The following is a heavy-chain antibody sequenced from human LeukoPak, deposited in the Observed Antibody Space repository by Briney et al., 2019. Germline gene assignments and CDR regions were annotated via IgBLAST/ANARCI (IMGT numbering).Heavy chain of an antibody. Sequence: GGSLRLSCAASGFSFSSHWMHWVRQAPGKGLVWVSHIDSDGTRTTYGDSAKGRFTISRDNTKNTLYLQMTSLRDDDTAIYYCARGTAATAGIDFWGQGALVIVSS. CDR3: ARGTAATAGIDF. CDR2: IDSDGTRT. CDR1: GFSFSSHW. V-gene: IGHV3-74*01. D-gene: IGHD6-13*01. J-gene: IGHJ4*02.